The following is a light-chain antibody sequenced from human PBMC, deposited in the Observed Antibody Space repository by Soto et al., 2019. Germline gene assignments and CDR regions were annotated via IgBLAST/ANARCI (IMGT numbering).Light chain of an antibody. CDR3: QQYASSRYT. V-gene: IGKV3-20*01. CDR1: ESVSNNY. CDR2: AAS. Sequence: IVLTPSPGTLSLSPGERATLSCRASESVSNNYLAWYQQRVGQAPRLLIYAASTRATGIPDRVSGSGSGTDFTLTISRLESEDFAVYYCQQYASSRYTFGQGTRVEIK. J-gene: IGKJ2*01.